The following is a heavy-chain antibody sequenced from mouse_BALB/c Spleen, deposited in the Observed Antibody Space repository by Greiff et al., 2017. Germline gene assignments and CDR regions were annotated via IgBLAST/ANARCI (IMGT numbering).Heavy chain of an antibody. CDR3: ARQGVGPMDY. J-gene: IGHJ4*01. CDR1: GFTFSGYY. V-gene: IGHV5-4*02. Sequence: EVKLVESGGGLVKPGGSLKLSCAASGFTFSGYYMCWVRQTPEKRLEGVATISDGGSSTYYPHSVKGRFTITRDNAKNHLYLQMNSLKTEDTAMYYCARQGVGPMDYWGQGTPVTVSS. CDR2: ISDGGSST.